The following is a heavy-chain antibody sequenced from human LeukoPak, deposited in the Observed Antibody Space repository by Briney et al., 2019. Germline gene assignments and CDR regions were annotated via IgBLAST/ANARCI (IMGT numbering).Heavy chain of an antibody. CDR1: GFTFSSYA. D-gene: IGHD3-3*01. J-gene: IGHJ4*02. Sequence: QPGGSLRLXCAASGFTFSSYAMSWVRQAPGKGLEWVSAISGSGGSTYYADSVKGRFTISRDNSKNTLYLQMNSLRAEDTAVYYCAKASRFYDFWSGSGLDYWGQGTLVTVSS. V-gene: IGHV3-23*01. CDR3: AKASRFYDFWSGSGLDY. CDR2: ISGSGGST.